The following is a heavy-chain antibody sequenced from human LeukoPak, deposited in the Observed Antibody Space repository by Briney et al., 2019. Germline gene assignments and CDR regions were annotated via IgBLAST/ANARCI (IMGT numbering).Heavy chain of an antibody. J-gene: IGHJ4*02. CDR1: GFNFSRYA. Sequence: GGSLRLSCAASGFNFSRYAMHWVRQAPGKGLEWVSGISWNSGSIGYADSVKGRFTISRDNAKNSLYLQMNSLRAEDTAVYYCARGMQLWYTDYWGQGTLVTVSS. CDR2: ISWNSGSI. D-gene: IGHD5-18*01. CDR3: ARGMQLWYTDY. V-gene: IGHV3-9*01.